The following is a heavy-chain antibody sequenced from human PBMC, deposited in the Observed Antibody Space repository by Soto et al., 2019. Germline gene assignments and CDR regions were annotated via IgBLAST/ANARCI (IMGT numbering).Heavy chain of an antibody. J-gene: IGHJ6*03. CDR3: ASGNYDFWSGYYDQGTGSYYYMDV. D-gene: IGHD3-3*01. V-gene: IGHV3-11*01. CDR2: ISSSGSTI. Sequence: GGSLRLSCAASGFTFSDYYMSWIRQAPGKGLEWVSYISSSGSTIYYADSVKGRFTISRDNAKNSLYLQMNSLRAEDTALYYCASGNYDFWSGYYDQGTGSYYYMDVWGKGTTVTVSS. CDR1: GFTFSDYY.